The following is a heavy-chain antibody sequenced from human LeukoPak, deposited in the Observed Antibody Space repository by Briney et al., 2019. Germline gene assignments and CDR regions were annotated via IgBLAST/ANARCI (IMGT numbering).Heavy chain of an antibody. Sequence: ASVKVSCKASGHTFTGYYMHWVRQAPGQGLEWMGWINPNSGGTNYAQKFQGRVTMTRDTSISTAYMELSRLRSDDTAVYYCARLYCSGGSCYTPSGAFDIWGQGTMVTVSS. V-gene: IGHV1-2*02. CDR1: GHTFTGYY. CDR2: INPNSGGT. CDR3: ARLYCSGGSCYTPSGAFDI. D-gene: IGHD2-15*01. J-gene: IGHJ3*02.